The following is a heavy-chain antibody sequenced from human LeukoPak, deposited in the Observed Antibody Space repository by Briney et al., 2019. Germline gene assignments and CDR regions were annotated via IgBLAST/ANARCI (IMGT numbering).Heavy chain of an antibody. Sequence: GGSLRLSCAASGFTFSSYEMNWARQAPGKGLEWVSYISSSGSTIYYADSVKGRFTISRDNAKNSLYLQMNSLRAEDTAVYYCARDRLPSYYYYYMDVWGKGTTVTISS. CDR3: ARDRLPSYYYYYMDV. D-gene: IGHD2-2*01. CDR1: GFTFSSYE. CDR2: ISSSGSTI. V-gene: IGHV3-48*03. J-gene: IGHJ6*03.